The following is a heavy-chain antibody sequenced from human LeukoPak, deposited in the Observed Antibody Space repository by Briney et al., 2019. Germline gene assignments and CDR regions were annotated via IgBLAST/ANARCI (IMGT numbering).Heavy chain of an antibody. CDR3: ARGAYIAAAQYGY. CDR1: GGSISSYY. V-gene: IGHV4-59*01. CDR2: IYYSGPT. J-gene: IGHJ4*02. D-gene: IGHD6-13*01. Sequence: SETLSLTCTVSGGSISSYYWSWIRQPPGKGLAWIGYIYYSGPTNYNPSLKSRVTIPVDPSKNQFSLKLSSVTAADTAVYYCARGAYIAAAQYGYWGQGTLVTVSS.